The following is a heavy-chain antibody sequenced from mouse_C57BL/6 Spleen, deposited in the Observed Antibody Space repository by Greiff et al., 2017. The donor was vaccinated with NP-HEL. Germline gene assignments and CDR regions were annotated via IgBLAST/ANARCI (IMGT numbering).Heavy chain of an antibody. CDR1: GFTFSSYG. D-gene: IGHD2-3*01. V-gene: IGHV5-6*01. CDR2: ISSGGSYT. Sequence: EVQGVESGGDLVKPGGSLKLSCAASGFTFSSYGMSWVRQTPDKRLEWVATISSGGSYTYYPDSVKGRFTISRDNAKNTLYLQMSSLKSEDTAMYYCARKGPDGYNWFAYWGQGTLVTVSA. J-gene: IGHJ3*01. CDR3: ARKGPDGYNWFAY.